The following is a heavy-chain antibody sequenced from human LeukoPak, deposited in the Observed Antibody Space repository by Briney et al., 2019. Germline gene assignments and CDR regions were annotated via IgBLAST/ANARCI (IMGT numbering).Heavy chain of an antibody. CDR3: TRVFAGDEYSSSGY. D-gene: IGHD6-13*01. CDR2: IKSDGSGT. J-gene: IGHJ4*02. Sequence: GGSQRLSCAASGFTFSRYYMHWVRQAPGKGQVWVSRIKSDGSGTTYADSVKGRFTVSRDNAKNTLYLQMNSLRVEGTAMYYCTRVFAGDEYSSSGYWGQGTLVTVSS. V-gene: IGHV3-74*01. CDR1: GFTFSRYY.